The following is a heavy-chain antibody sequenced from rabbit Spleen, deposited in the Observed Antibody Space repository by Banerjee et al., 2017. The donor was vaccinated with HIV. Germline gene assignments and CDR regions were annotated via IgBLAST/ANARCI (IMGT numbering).Heavy chain of an antibody. D-gene: IGHD1-1*01. CDR2: IDTGSGNT. CDR3: ARDTSSSFSSYGMDL. J-gene: IGHJ6*01. Sequence: QEQLVESGGGLVQPEGSLTLTCTASGFSFSSSYYMCWVRQAPGKGLEWIGCIDTGSGNTYYASWAKGRFTISKTSSTTVTLQMTSLTAADTATYFCARDTSSSFSSYGMDLWGPGTLVTVS. V-gene: IGHV1S45*01. CDR1: GFSFSSSYY.